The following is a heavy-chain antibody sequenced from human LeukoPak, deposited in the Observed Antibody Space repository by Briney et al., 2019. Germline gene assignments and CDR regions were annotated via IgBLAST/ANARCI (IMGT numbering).Heavy chain of an antibody. V-gene: IGHV3-49*04. D-gene: IGHD2-2*01. J-gene: IGHJ4*02. CDR2: IRSKAYGGTT. CDR3: TRGDCSSTTCYAYY. CDR1: GFRFSNYD. Sequence: GGSLRLSCAASGFRFSNYDMSWVRQAPGKGLEWVGFIRSKAYGGTTEYAASVKGRFTISRDDSKSIAYLQMNSLKTEDTAVYYCTRGDCSSTTCYAYYWGQGTLVTVSS.